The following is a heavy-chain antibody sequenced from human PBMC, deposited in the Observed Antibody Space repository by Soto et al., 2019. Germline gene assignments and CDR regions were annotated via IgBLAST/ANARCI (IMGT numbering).Heavy chain of an antibody. V-gene: IGHV4-31*03. Sequence: SETLSLTCTVSGGSMRSGGYYWSWIRQHPGKGLEWIGYIYYSGSTYYNPSLKSRVTISVDTSKNQFSLKLSSVTAADTAVYYCARGGSSWYYYYYGMDVWGQGTTVTVSS. CDR1: GGSMRSGGYY. D-gene: IGHD6-13*01. CDR2: IYYSGST. CDR3: ARGGSSWYYYYYGMDV. J-gene: IGHJ6*02.